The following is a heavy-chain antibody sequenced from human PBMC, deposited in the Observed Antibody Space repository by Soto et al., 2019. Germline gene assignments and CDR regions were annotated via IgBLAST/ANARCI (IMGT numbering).Heavy chain of an antibody. J-gene: IGHJ4*02. CDR1: GYTFTSYG. V-gene: IGHV1-18*01. CDR2: ISAYNGNT. CDR3: ARGISYYDILTGYYAGSYLDY. Sequence: QVQLVQSGAEVKKPGASVKVSCKASGYTFTSYGISWVRQAPGQGLEWMGWISAYNGNTNYAQKLQGRVTMTTDTSTSTAYMELRSLRSDDTAVYYCARGISYYDILTGYYAGSYLDYWGQGTLVTVSS. D-gene: IGHD3-9*01.